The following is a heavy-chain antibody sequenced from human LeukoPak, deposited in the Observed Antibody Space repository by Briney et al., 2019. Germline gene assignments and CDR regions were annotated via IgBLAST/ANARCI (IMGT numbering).Heavy chain of an antibody. CDR3: AKDDLGFWYFDL. V-gene: IGHV4-59*01. J-gene: IGHJ2*01. Sequence: SETLSLTCTVSGGSISNYYWSWIRQPPGKGLEWIGYIYSSGTTNYNPSLKSRVTISVDTSKNQFSLKLTSVTAADTAVYYCAKDDLGFWYFDLWGRGTLVTVSS. D-gene: IGHD3-16*01. CDR2: IYSSGTT. CDR1: GGSISNYY.